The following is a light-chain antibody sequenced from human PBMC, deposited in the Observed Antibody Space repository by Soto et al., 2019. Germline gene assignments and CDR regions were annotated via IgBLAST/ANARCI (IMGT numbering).Light chain of an antibody. V-gene: IGKV3-20*01. CDR3: HQYGSSTSYT. Sequence: EIVLTQSPGTLSLSPGERATLSCRASQSASSSYLAWYQQKPGQAPRLLIYGASRRATGIPDRFSGSGSGTDVTLTISRLEPEDFAVYYCHQYGSSTSYTFGQGTKLEIK. J-gene: IGKJ2*01. CDR2: GAS. CDR1: QSASSSY.